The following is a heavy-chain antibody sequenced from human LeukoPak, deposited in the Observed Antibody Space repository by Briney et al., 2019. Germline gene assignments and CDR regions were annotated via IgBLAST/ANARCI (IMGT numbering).Heavy chain of an antibody. CDR3: AKDQSRVGASDPFDS. V-gene: IGHV3-23*01. CDR1: GFTFTNCA. D-gene: IGHD1-26*01. J-gene: IGHJ5*01. CDR2: ISGSGAST. Sequence: LAGGSLRLSCAASGFTFTNCAMTWVRQAPGKGLEWVSSISGSGASTYYADSVRGRFTISRDNSKNTVYPQMNGLSVEDTALYYCAKDQSRVGASDPFDSWGQGTQVTVSS.